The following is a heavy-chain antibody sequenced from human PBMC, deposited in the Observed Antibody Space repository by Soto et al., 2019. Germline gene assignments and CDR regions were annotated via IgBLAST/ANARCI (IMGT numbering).Heavy chain of an antibody. V-gene: IGHV3-30*18. CDR3: AKVDTAMVIYYYYYGMDV. CDR1: GFTFSSYG. J-gene: IGHJ6*02. CDR2: ISYDGSNK. D-gene: IGHD5-18*01. Sequence: GGSLRLSCAASGFTFSSYGMHWVRQAPGKGLEWVAVISYDGSNKYYADSVKGRFTISRDNSKNTLYLQMNSLRAEDTTVYYFAKVDTAMVIYYYYYGMDVWGQGTTVTVSS.